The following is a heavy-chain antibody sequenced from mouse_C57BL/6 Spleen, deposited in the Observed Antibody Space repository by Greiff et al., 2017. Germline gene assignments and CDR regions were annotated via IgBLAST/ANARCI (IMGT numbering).Heavy chain of an antibody. V-gene: IGHV5-16*01. CDR1: GFTFSDYY. Sequence: EVKLMESEGGLVQPGSSMKLSCTASGFTFSDYYMAWVRQVPEKGLEWVADINYDGSSTYYLDSLKSRFIISRDNAKNILYLQMSSLKSEDTATDYCARDPYGRSFDYWGQGTTLTVSS. CDR2: INYDGSST. D-gene: IGHD1-1*01. J-gene: IGHJ2*01. CDR3: ARDPYGRSFDY.